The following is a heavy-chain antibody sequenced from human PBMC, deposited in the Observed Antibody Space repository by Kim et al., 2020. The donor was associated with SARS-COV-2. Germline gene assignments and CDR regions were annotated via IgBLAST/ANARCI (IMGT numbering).Heavy chain of an antibody. J-gene: IGHJ3*02. CDR1: GGSISSSSYY. V-gene: IGHV4-39*01. CDR3: ARRPDAFDI. Sequence: SETLSLTCTVSGGSISSSSYYWGWIRQPPGKGLEWIGNIYYSGSTYYNPSLKSRVTISVDTSKNQFSLKLSSVTAADTAVYYCARRPDAFDIWGQGTMVTVSS. CDR2: IYYSGST.